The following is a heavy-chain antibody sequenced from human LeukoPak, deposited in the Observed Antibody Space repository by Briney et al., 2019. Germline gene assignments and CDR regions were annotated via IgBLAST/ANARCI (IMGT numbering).Heavy chain of an antibody. V-gene: IGHV3-23*01. CDR2: ISGSGGST. J-gene: IGHJ4*02. CDR1: GFAFSSYA. Sequence: GGSLRLSRAASGFAFSSYAKSWVRQAPGKGLEWVSAISGSGGSTYYADSVKGRFTISRDNSKNTLYLQMNSLRAEDTAVYYCARGHSGWYDYWGQGTLVTVSS. CDR3: ARGHSGWYDY. D-gene: IGHD6-19*01.